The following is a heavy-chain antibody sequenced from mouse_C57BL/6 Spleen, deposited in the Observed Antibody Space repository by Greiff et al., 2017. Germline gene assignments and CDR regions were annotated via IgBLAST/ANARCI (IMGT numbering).Heavy chain of an antibody. CDR3: ARDGYYDAMDY. D-gene: IGHD2-3*01. CDR2: IHPNSGST. CDR1: GYTFTSYW. J-gene: IGHJ4*01. V-gene: IGHV1-64*01. Sequence: VKLQQPGAELVKPGASVKLSCKASGYTFTSYWMHWVKQRPGQGLEWIGMIHPNSGSTNYNEKFKSKATLTVDKSSSTAYMQLSSLTSEDSAVYYCARDGYYDAMDYWGQGTSVTVSS.